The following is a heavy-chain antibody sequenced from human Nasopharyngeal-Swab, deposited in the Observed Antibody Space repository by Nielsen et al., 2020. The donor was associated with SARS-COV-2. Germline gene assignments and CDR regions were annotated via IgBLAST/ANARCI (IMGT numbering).Heavy chain of an antibody. D-gene: IGHD7-27*01. V-gene: IGHV3-66*01. CDR1: GFTFSSYW. CDR3: ARGETGAFDI. CDR2: IYSGGST. Sequence: GGSLTLSCAASGFTFSSYWMSWVRQAPGKGLEWVSVIYSGGSTYYADSVKGRFTISRDNSKNTVYLQMNSLRAEDTAVYYCARGETGAFDIWGQGTMVTVSS. J-gene: IGHJ3*02.